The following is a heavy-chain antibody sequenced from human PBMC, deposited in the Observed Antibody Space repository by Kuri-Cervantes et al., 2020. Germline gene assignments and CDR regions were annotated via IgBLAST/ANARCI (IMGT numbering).Heavy chain of an antibody. V-gene: IGHV1-69*13. D-gene: IGHD6-13*01. J-gene: IGHJ6*02. CDR1: GGTFSSYA. CDR2: IIPIFGTA. CDR3: ARDLQSRAEYYYYYGMDV. Sequence: SVKVSCKASGGTFSSYAISWVRQAPGQGLEWMGGIIPIFGTANYAQKFQGRVTITADESTSTAYMELSSLRSEDTAVYYCARDLQSRAEYYYYYGMDVWGQGTTVTVSS.